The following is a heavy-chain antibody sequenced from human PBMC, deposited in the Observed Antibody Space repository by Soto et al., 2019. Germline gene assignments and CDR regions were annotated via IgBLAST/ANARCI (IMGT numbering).Heavy chain of an antibody. J-gene: IGHJ6*02. V-gene: IGHV1-2*02. CDR1: GYTFTGYY. Sequence: VQLVQSGADVKTPGASVRVSCKASGYTFTGYYVHWVREAPGQGLEWMGWINPETGGTSYAQKFQGRVTLSRDTSINTAYLEVSRLRFDDAAVYFCARARYQVISDGMDVWGQGTTVTVSS. CDR2: INPETGGT. CDR3: ARARYQVISDGMDV. D-gene: IGHD2-2*01.